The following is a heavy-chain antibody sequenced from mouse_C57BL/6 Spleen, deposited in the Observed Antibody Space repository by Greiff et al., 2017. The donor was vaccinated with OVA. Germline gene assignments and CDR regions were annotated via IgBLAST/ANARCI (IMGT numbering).Heavy chain of an antibody. Sequence: QVQLQQSGAELVRPGASVTLSCKASGYTFTDYEMHWVKQTPVHGLEWIGAIDPETGGTAYNQKFKGKAILTADKSSSTAYMELRSLTSEDSAVYYCTRFGSNYVEGFAYWGQGTLVTVSA. J-gene: IGHJ3*01. CDR2: IDPETGGT. V-gene: IGHV1-15*01. CDR3: TRFGSNYVEGFAY. D-gene: IGHD2-5*01. CDR1: GYTFTDYE.